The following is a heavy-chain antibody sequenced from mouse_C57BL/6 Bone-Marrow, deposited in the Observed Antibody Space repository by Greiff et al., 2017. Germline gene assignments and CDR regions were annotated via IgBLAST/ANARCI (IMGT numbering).Heavy chain of an antibody. D-gene: IGHD4-1*02. CDR1: GYTFTDYE. V-gene: IGHV1-15*01. CDR3: TRIDAPTGTYYFDY. CDR2: IDPETGGT. Sequence: VQLQESGAELVRPGASVTLSCKASGYTFTDYEMHWVKQTPVHGLEWIGAIDPETGGTAYNEKFKGKAILTADKSSSTAYMELRSLTSEDSAVYYCTRIDAPTGTYYFDYWGQGTTPTVSA. J-gene: IGHJ2*01.